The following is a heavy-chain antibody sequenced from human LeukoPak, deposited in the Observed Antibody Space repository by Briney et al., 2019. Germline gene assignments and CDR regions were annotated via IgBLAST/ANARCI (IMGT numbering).Heavy chain of an antibody. D-gene: IGHD1-26*01. CDR3: ARLSGRSNAFDI. J-gene: IGHJ3*02. CDR2: ISAYNGNT. CDR1: GYTFTGYY. V-gene: IGHV1-18*04. Sequence: ASVKVSCKASGYTFTGYYMHWVRQAPGQGLEWMGWISAYNGNTNYAQKLQGRVTMTTDTSTSTAYMELRSLRSDDTAVYYCARLSGRSNAFDIWGQGTMVTVSS.